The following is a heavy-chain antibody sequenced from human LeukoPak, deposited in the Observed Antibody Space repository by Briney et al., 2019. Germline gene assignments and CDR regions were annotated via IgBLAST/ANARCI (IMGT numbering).Heavy chain of an antibody. D-gene: IGHD3-10*01. V-gene: IGHV4-59*01. Sequence: TSETLSLTCTVSGGSISSYYWSWIRQPPGKGLEWIAYIYYSGTTNYNPSLKGRVTISVDTVRNQFSLKLSSVTAADTAVYYCARTLPSGTSDYWGQGTLVTVSS. CDR1: GGSISSYY. CDR2: IYYSGTT. J-gene: IGHJ4*02. CDR3: ARTLPSGTSDY.